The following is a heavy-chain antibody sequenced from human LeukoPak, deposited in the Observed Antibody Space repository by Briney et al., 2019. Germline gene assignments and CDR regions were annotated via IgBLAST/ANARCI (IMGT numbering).Heavy chain of an antibody. CDR2: INPNSGGT. CDR1: GYTFTCYY. J-gene: IGHJ5*02. CDR3: ARHPYDILTGYPMAWFDP. Sequence: ASVKVSCKASGYTFTCYYMHWVRQAPGQGLEWMGWINPNSGGTNYAQKFQGRVTMTRDTSISTAYMELSRLRSDDTAVYYCARHPYDILTGYPMAWFDPRGQGTLVTVSS. V-gene: IGHV1-2*02. D-gene: IGHD3-9*01.